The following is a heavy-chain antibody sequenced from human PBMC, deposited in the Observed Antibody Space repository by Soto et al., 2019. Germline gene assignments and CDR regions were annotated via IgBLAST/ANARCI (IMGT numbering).Heavy chain of an antibody. J-gene: IGHJ4*02. CDR1: GFTFSTYA. Sequence: EVRLLESGGGLVQPGGSLRLSCAASGFTFSTYAMAWVRQAPGKGLEWLSSISSSSGSTFYADSVKGRFTISRDNSENTLSLQMNSLRAEDTAVYYCAKQPLKVPLRFDYWGQGTLVTVSS. CDR3: AKQPLKVPLRFDY. CDR2: ISSSSGST. D-gene: IGHD6-25*01. V-gene: IGHV3-23*01.